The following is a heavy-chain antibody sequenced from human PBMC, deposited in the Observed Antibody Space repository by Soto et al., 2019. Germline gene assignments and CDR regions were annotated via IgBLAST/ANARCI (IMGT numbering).Heavy chain of an antibody. Sequence: EVQLVESGGGLVQPGGSLRLSCAASGFAFSSYWMHWVRQAPGKGLVWVSRIDSDGSTRTYADSVKGRLTISRDNAKSTLYLQMNSLSAEDTGVYYCARDLVYDTTPYWGRGTLVIVSS. D-gene: IGHD3-9*01. CDR2: IDSDGSTR. J-gene: IGHJ4*02. V-gene: IGHV3-74*01. CDR1: GFAFSSYW. CDR3: ARDLVYDTTPY.